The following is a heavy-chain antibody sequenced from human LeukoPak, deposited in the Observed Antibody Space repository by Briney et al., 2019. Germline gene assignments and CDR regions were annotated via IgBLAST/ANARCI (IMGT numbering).Heavy chain of an antibody. V-gene: IGHV3-30*03. Sequence: GGSLRLSCAASGFTFSSYWMSWVRQAPGKGLEWVAVISYDGSNKYYADSVKGRFTISRDNSKNTLYLQMNSLRAEDTAVYYCARVGYSSGLGGFDYWGQGTLVTVSS. CDR1: GFTFSSYW. CDR3: ARVGYSSGLGGFDY. D-gene: IGHD6-19*01. J-gene: IGHJ4*02. CDR2: ISYDGSNK.